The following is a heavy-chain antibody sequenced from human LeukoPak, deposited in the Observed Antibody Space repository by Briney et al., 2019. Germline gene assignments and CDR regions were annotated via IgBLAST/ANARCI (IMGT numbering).Heavy chain of an antibody. J-gene: IGHJ1*01. Sequence: PGGSLRLSCAASGFTFSNYAMSWVRQAPGKGLEWVAHINPDGRDTYYVDSVKGRFTISRDNAQNSMYLRMNSLRVEDTAVYYCTSWGDTTAEYFQRWSQGTLVTVSS. CDR1: GFTFSNYA. CDR2: INPDGRDT. V-gene: IGHV3-7*01. D-gene: IGHD2-21*02. CDR3: TSWGDTTAEYFQR.